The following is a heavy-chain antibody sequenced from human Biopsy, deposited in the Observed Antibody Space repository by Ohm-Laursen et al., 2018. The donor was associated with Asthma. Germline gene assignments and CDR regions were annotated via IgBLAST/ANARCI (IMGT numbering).Heavy chain of an antibody. J-gene: IGHJ4*02. V-gene: IGHV1-69*13. D-gene: IGHD2-2*01. CDR3: ARKAGSCISRTCYSLDF. CDR1: GGTFNTYV. CDR2: TNSVFGTT. Sequence: SVKASCKSLGGTFNTYVIGWARQAPGQGLEWMGGTNSVFGTTTYPQKFQDRVTITADDSTSTVYMELSSLRSEDTAVYYCARKAGSCISRTCYSLDFWGQGTLVTVSS.